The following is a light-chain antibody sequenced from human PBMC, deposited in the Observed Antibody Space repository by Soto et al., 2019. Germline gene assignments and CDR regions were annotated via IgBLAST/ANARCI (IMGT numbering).Light chain of an antibody. CDR3: QQSFTSART. Sequence: DIQVTQSPSSLSASVGERVTITCRASQTIKSYLNWHQLTPGKAPKLLIFAASSLKSGVPSRFSGNGSATDFTLTINDLQPEDFATYYCQQSFTSARTFGPGTRLEIK. CDR2: AAS. CDR1: QTIKSY. V-gene: IGKV1-39*01. J-gene: IGKJ2*01.